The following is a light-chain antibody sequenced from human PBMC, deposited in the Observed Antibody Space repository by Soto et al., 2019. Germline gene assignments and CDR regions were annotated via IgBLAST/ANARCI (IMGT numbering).Light chain of an antibody. J-gene: IGKJ4*01. CDR2: SAS. CDR1: HNFETF. V-gene: IGKV1-39*01. CDR3: QQSYNTLT. Sequence: DIQMTQSPSSLSASVGDRVTITCRASHNFETFLSWYQHTPGKAPKLLIYSASTLQSGVPPRFSGSGSGTDFTLTTSSLQPEDIATYYCQQSYNTLTFGGGTKVEIK.